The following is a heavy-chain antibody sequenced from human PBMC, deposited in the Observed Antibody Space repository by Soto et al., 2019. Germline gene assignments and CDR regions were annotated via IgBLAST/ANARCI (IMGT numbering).Heavy chain of an antibody. CDR3: AAFATTGDAFDI. Sequence: SVKVSCKASGFTFRRSAVQWVRQARGQRLEWIGWIVVGSGNTNYAQKFQERVTITRDMSTTTAYMELSSLRSEDTAVYYCAAFATTGDAFDIWGQGTMVTVSS. J-gene: IGHJ3*02. D-gene: IGHD4-17*01. CDR1: GFTFRRSA. V-gene: IGHV1-58*01. CDR2: IVVGSGNT.